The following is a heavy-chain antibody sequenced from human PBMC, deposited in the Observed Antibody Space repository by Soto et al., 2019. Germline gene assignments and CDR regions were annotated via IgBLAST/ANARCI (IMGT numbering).Heavy chain of an antibody. CDR2: INPILSMS. J-gene: IGHJ4*02. Sequence: QVQLVQSGAEVRKPGSSVKVSCKASGDTFSFYSINWVRPAPGLGLEWMGRINPILSMSNYSQRFQGRVTMTADKSTSTADMELSGLRSEDTAIYYCASSYGSGYRAFDYWGQGALVTVS. CDR1: GDTFSFYS. V-gene: IGHV1-69*02. CDR3: ASSYGSGYRAFDY. D-gene: IGHD3-10*01.